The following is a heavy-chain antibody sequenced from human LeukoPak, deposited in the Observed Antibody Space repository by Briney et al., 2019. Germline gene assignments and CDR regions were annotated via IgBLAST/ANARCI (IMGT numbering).Heavy chain of an antibody. CDR3: ARRPRGSYFPD. J-gene: IGHJ4*02. D-gene: IGHD1-26*01. CDR1: GGSISSYY. CDR2: IYTSGST. V-gene: IGHV4-4*09. Sequence: SETLSLTCTVSGGSISSYYWSWIRQPPGKGLEWIGYIYTSGSTNYNPSLKSRVTISVDTSKNQFSLKLSSVTAADTAVYDCARRPRGSYFPDWGQGTLVTVSS.